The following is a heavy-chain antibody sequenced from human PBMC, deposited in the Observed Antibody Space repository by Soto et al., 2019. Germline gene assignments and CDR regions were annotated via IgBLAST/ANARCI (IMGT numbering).Heavy chain of an antibody. J-gene: IGHJ5*02. CDR1: GFTFSSYW. CDR2: IKQDGSEK. V-gene: IGHV3-7*01. D-gene: IGHD2-8*01. CDR3: ARDIVLMVYARGHWFDP. Sequence: PGGSLRLSCAASGFTFSSYWMSWVRQAPGKGLEWVANIKQDGSEKYYVDSVKGRFTISRDNAKNSLYLQMNSLRAEDTAVYYCARDIVLMVYARGHWFDPWGQGTLVTVSS.